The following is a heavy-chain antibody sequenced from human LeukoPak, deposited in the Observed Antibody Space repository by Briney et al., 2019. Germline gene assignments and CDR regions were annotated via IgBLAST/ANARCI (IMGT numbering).Heavy chain of an antibody. D-gene: IGHD3-22*01. J-gene: IGHJ5*02. Sequence: NPSETLSLTCTVSGGSISSYYWSWIRQPPGKGLEWIGYIYYSGSTNYNPSLKSRVTISVDTSRNQFSLKLSSVTAADTAVYYCARGDSSGPIKFDPWGQGTLVTVSS. V-gene: IGHV4-59*01. CDR3: ARGDSSGPIKFDP. CDR1: GGSISSYY. CDR2: IYYSGST.